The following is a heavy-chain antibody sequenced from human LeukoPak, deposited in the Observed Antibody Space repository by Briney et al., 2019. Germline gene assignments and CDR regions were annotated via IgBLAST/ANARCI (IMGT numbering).Heavy chain of an antibody. D-gene: IGHD2/OR15-2a*01. Sequence: SVKVSCKASGYTFTGYYMHWVRQAPGQGLEWMGWINPNSGGTNYAQKFQGRVTMTRDTSISTAYMELSRLRSDDTAVYYCARDFGVIVAGYMDVWGKGTTVTVSS. CDR3: ARDFGVIVAGYMDV. V-gene: IGHV1-2*02. CDR2: INPNSGGT. J-gene: IGHJ6*03. CDR1: GYTFTGYY.